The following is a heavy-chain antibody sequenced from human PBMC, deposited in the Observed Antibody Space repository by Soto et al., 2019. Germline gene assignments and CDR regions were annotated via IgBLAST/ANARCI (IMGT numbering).Heavy chain of an antibody. CDR1: GFSLTSGVG. J-gene: IGHJ4*02. CDR3: AHIDPEIVTVGGHGGFDY. CDR2: IYWDDDK. V-gene: IGHV2-5*02. D-gene: IGHD5-12*01. Sequence: QITLKESGPTLVRPPQTLTLTCTFSGFSLTSGVGVGWIRQPPGKALEWLALIYWDDDKRYSPSLKNRLTITKDTSKNQVVITMTNMGPEHTATYFCAHIDPEIVTVGGHGGFDYWGQGTLVTVSS.